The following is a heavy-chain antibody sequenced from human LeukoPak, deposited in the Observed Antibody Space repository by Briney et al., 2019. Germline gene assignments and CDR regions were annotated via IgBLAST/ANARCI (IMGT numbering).Heavy chain of an antibody. CDR2: IFPNTGDT. CDR3: ARSEQFPYYMDV. J-gene: IGHJ6*03. Sequence: ASVKVSCKASGYAFIGYYIHWVRQAPGQGLEWLGSIFPNTGDTRYAQKFQGRVTMTRDTSISTASMELRRLKSDDSAVYYCARSEQFPYYMDVWGKGTTVTVSS. V-gene: IGHV1-2*02. CDR1: GYAFIGYY. D-gene: IGHD6-19*01.